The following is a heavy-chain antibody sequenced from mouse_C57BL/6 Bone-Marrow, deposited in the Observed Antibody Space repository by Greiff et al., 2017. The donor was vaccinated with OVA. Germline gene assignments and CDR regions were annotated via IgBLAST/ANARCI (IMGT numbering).Heavy chain of an antibody. CDR3: ARSSNYFDY. D-gene: IGHD1-1*01. Sequence: VQLQESGPELVKPGASVKISCKASGYAFSSSWMNWVKQRPGKGLEWIGRIYPGDGDTNYNGKFKGKATLTANKYSSTAYMQLISLTSEDSAVYFCARSSNYFDYWGQGTTLTVSS. CDR2: IYPGDGDT. CDR1: GYAFSSSW. V-gene: IGHV1-82*01. J-gene: IGHJ2*01.